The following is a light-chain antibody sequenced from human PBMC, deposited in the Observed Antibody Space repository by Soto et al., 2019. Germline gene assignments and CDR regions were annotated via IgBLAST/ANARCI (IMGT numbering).Light chain of an antibody. CDR2: DAS. Sequence: DIQMTQSPSTLSASVGDRVTITCRASQSISSWLAWYQQKPGKAPKLLIYDASSLESGVPSRFSGSGSGTEFTLTISSLQPDDFATYYCQQYNSYSTPWTFGQGPRWIS. CDR1: QSISSW. CDR3: QQYNSYSTPWT. V-gene: IGKV1-5*01. J-gene: IGKJ1*01.